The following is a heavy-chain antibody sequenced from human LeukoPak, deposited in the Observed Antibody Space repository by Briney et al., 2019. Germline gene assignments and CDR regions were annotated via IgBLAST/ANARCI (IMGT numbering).Heavy chain of an antibody. Sequence: PLETLSLTCAVYGGSFSGYYWSWIRQPPGKGLEWLAEINHSGSTNYNPSLKSRVTISVDTSKNQFSLKLSSVTAADTAVYYCARGRRGRALYYYYGMDVWGQGTTVTVSS. V-gene: IGHV4-34*01. D-gene: IGHD1-26*01. J-gene: IGHJ6*02. CDR2: INHSGST. CDR1: GGSFSGYY. CDR3: ARGRRGRALYYYYGMDV.